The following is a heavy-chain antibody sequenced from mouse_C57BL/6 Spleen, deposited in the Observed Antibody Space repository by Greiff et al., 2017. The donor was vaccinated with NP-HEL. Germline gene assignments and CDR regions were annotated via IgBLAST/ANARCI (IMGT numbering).Heavy chain of an antibody. CDR3: AREGGYDHFDY. CDR1: GYAFSSSW. D-gene: IGHD2-2*01. CDR2: IYPGDGDT. V-gene: IGHV1-82*01. J-gene: IGHJ2*01. Sequence: VQLQQSGPELVKPGASVKISCKASGYAFSSSWMNWVKQRPGKGLEWIGRIYPGDGDTNYNGKFKGKATLTADKSSSTAYMQLSSLTSEDAAVYFCAREGGYDHFDYWGQGTTLTVSS.